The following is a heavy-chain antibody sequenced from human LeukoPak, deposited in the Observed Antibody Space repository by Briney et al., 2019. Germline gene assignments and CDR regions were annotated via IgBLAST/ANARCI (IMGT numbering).Heavy chain of an antibody. V-gene: IGHV3-30*18. Sequence: GGSLRLSCAASGFTFSTSGMHWVRQAPGKGLEWMAVISYDGNNIYYADSVKGRFAISRDNSKKMLYLQMNSLRAEDTAVYHCAKWRRGHYYGSGTELDYWGQGTLVTVSS. CDR3: AKWRRGHYYGSGTELDY. J-gene: IGHJ4*02. CDR1: GFTFSTSG. CDR2: ISYDGNNI. D-gene: IGHD3-10*01.